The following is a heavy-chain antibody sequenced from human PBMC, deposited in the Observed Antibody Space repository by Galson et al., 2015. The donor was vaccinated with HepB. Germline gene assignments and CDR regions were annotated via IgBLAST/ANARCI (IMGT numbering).Heavy chain of an antibody. V-gene: IGHV1-18*01. CDR2: ISGYSGNT. D-gene: IGHD5-24*01. J-gene: IGHJ3*02. CDR3: AREMATNDGFDI. Sequence: SVKVSCKASDYTFANSVINWVRQAPGQGLEWMGWISGYSGNTNYAQRLQGRVTMTTDTSTNTAYMELRSLRSDDTAVYYCAREMATNDGFDIWGQGTMVTVSS. CDR1: DYTFANSV.